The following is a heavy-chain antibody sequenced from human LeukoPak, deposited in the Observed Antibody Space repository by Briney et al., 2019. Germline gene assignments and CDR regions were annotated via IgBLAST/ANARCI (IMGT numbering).Heavy chain of an antibody. J-gene: IGHJ5*02. CDR3: ARAKIDSSGWLFDP. CDR2: IYYSGST. Sequence: SETLSLTCTVSGGSISSSSYYWGWIRQPPGKGLEWIGSIYYSGSTYYNPSLKSRVTISVDTSKNQFSLKLSSVTAADTAVYYCARAKIDSSGWLFDPWGQGTLVTVSS. CDR1: GGSISSSSYY. D-gene: IGHD6-19*01. V-gene: IGHV4-39*07.